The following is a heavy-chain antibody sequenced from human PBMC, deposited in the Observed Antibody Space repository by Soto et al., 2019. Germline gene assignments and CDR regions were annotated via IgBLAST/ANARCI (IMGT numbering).Heavy chain of an antibody. CDR1: GFTFGSHG. Sequence: QVQLVESGGGVLQPGRSLRLSCAASGFTFGSHGMHWVRQAPGKGLEWVALIGYDGSGKYYTDSVKGRFTISRDNSKNMMYLQMNSLRAEDTAIYYCAKEDYTFFDSWGQGTLVTVSS. V-gene: IGHV3-30*18. J-gene: IGHJ4*02. CDR3: AKEDYTFFDS. CDR2: IGYDGSGK. D-gene: IGHD4-4*01.